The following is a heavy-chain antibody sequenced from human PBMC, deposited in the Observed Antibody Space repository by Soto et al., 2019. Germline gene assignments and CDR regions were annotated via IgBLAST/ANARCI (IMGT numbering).Heavy chain of an antibody. CDR2: NIPILGIA. D-gene: IGHD3-16*01. V-gene: IGHV1-69*02. CDR3: ARGPPSIHGRFGPSEIDY. CDR1: GGTFSSYT. Sequence: QVQLVQSGAEVKKPGSSVKVSCKASGGTFSSYTISWVRQAPGQGLEWMGRNIPILGIANYAQKFQGRVTITADKSTSTAYMERSRLRAEDTAVYSWARGPPSIHGRFGPSEIDYWGQGTLVTGSS. J-gene: IGHJ4*02.